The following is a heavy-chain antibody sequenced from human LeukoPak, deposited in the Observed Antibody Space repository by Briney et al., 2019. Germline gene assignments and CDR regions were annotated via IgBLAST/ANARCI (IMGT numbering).Heavy chain of an antibody. CDR1: GFTFSSYG. J-gene: IGHJ4*02. Sequence: PGGSLRLSCAASGFTFSSYGMHWVRQAPGKGLEWVAIIWYDGSNEYYADSVKGRFTISRDNYGNTLYLQMDSPRVEDTALYYCTRDRGYYSDYWGQGTLVTVSS. CDR3: TRDRGYYSDY. CDR2: IWYDGSNE. V-gene: IGHV3-33*01. D-gene: IGHD3-3*01.